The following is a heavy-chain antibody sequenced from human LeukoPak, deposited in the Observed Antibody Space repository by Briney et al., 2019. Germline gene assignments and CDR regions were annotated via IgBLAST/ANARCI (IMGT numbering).Heavy chain of an antibody. CDR1: RFIFSSYA. CDR2: ISGSGGST. J-gene: IGHJ4*02. CDR3: AKEVGYDSSGYDDY. Sequence: PGGSLRLSCAASRFIFSSYAMSWVRQAPGQGLEWVSAISGSGGSTYYADSVKGRFTISRDNSKNTLYLQMNSLRAEDTAVYYCAKEVGYDSSGYDDYWGQGTLVTVSS. D-gene: IGHD3-22*01. V-gene: IGHV3-23*01.